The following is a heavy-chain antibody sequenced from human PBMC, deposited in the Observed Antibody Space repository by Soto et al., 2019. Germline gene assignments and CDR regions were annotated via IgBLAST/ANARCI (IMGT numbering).Heavy chain of an antibody. J-gene: IGHJ3*02. D-gene: IGHD3-3*01. CDR3: ARDGDFWSGSYAFDI. Sequence: QVQLQESGPGLAKPSETLSLTCTVSGGSISSYSWSWIRQPAGKGLEWIGRIYTSGSTNYNPSLKSRVTMSVDTSKNQFSLRLSSVTAADTAVYYCARDGDFWSGSYAFDIWGQGTMVTVSS. V-gene: IGHV4-4*07. CDR1: GGSISSYS. CDR2: IYTSGST.